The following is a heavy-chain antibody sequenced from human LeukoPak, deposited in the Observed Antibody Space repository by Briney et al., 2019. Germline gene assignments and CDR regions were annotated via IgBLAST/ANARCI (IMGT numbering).Heavy chain of an antibody. D-gene: IGHD1-26*01. Sequence: SETLSLTCTVSGYSISSGYYWGWSRQPPGKGLEWIGSIYHSGSTYYNPSLKSRVTISVDTSKNQFSLKLSSVTAADTAVYYCARRSGSYFDYWGKGTMVTVSS. CDR1: GYSISSGYY. V-gene: IGHV4-38-2*02. CDR2: IYHSGST. CDR3: ARRSGSYFDY. J-gene: IGHJ4*02.